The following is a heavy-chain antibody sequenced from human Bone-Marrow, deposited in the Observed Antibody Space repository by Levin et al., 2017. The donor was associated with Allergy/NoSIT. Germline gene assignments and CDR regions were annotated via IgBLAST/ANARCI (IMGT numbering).Heavy chain of an antibody. V-gene: IGHV3-21*01. J-gene: IGHJ4*02. CDR2: ISSSSSYI. CDR1: GFTFSSYS. Sequence: GESLKISCAASGFTFSSYSMNWVRQAPGKGLEWVSSISSSSSYIYYADSVKGRFTISRDNAKNSLYLQMNSLRAEDTAVYYCARTSSGWYARGGYFDYWGQGTLVTVSS. D-gene: IGHD6-19*01. CDR3: ARTSSGWYARGGYFDY.